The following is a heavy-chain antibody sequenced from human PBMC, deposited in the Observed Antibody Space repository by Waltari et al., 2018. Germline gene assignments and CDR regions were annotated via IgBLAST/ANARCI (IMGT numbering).Heavy chain of an antibody. V-gene: IGHV4-34*01. CDR3: ARRKRELLRKLFDY. Sequence: QVQLQQWGAGLLKPSETLSLTCAVYGGSFSGYYWSWIRQPPGKGLEWIGEINHSGSTNYNPSLKSRVTISVDTSKNQFSLKLSSVTAADTAVYYCARRKRELLRKLFDYWGQGTLVTVSS. D-gene: IGHD1-26*01. CDR1: GGSFSGYY. CDR2: INHSGST. J-gene: IGHJ4*02.